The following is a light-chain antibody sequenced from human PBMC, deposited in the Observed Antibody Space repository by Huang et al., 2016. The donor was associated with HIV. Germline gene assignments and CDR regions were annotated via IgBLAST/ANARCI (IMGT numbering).Light chain of an antibody. CDR1: QSLLHLDGKTY. Sequence: DIVMTQTPLSLSVTPGQPASISCKSSQSLLHLDGKTYLYWYLQKSGQPPQLLIYEVSNRVSGVPDRFSGSGSGTDFTLKISRVEAEDVGVYYCMQSIQPPPAFGPGTKVDIK. CDR2: EVS. CDR3: MQSIQPPPA. V-gene: IGKV2D-29*01. J-gene: IGKJ3*01.